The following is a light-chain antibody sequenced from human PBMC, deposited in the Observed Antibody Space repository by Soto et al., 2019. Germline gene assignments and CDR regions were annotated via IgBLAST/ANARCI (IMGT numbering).Light chain of an antibody. CDR3: CSYAGSYSYV. J-gene: IGLJ1*01. V-gene: IGLV2-11*01. CDR2: DVS. Sequence: QSALTQPRSVSGSPGQSVTISCTGTSSDVGDYNFVSWHQQHPGKAPKLVIYDVSKRPSGVPDRFSGSKSGNTASLTISGLQAEDEADYYCCSYAGSYSYVFGTGTKVTVL. CDR1: SSDVGDYNF.